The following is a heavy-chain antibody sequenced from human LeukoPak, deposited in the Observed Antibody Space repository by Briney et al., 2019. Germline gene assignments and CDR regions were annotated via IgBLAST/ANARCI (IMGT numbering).Heavy chain of an antibody. D-gene: IGHD3-22*01. J-gene: IGHJ4*02. V-gene: IGHV4-38-2*02. CDR1: GYSISSGYY. CDR2: IYHSGST. CDR3: ARDFGDYYDSSGYGPDY. Sequence: KPSETLSLTCTVSGYSISSGYYWGWIRQPPGKGLEWIGSIYHSGSTYYNPSLKSRVTISVDTSKNQFSLKLSSVTAADTAVYYCARDFGDYYDSSGYGPDYWGQGTLVTVSS.